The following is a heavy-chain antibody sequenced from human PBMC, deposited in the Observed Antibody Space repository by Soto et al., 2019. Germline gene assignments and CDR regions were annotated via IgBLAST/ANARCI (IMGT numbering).Heavy chain of an antibody. Sequence: TSETLSLTCAVYGGSFSGYYWSWIRQPPGKGLEWIGEINHSGSTNYNPSLKSRVTISVDTSKNQFSLKLSSVTAADTAVYYCARGGLRKKYNWFDPWGQGTLVTVS. CDR2: INHSGST. CDR1: GGSFSGYY. D-gene: IGHD5-12*01. CDR3: ARGGLRKKYNWFDP. J-gene: IGHJ5*02. V-gene: IGHV4-34*01.